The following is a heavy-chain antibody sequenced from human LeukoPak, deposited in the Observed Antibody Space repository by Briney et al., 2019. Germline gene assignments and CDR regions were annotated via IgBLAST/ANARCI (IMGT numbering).Heavy chain of an antibody. CDR3: ARGDYETHGYQTR. Sequence: ASVKVSCKASGYIFTGYVLHWVRQAPGQGLEWMGWINTNTGNPTYAQGFTGRFVFSLDTSVSTAYLQINSLKADDTAIYYCARGDYETHGYQTRWGQGTLVTASS. CDR1: GYIFTGYV. J-gene: IGHJ4*02. V-gene: IGHV7-4-1*02. D-gene: IGHD3-22*01. CDR2: INTNTGNP.